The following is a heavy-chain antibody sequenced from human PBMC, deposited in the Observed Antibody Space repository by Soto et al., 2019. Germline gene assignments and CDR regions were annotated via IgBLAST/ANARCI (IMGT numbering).Heavy chain of an antibody. CDR3: ARETRLLWSTGMDV. D-gene: IGHD3-10*01. Sequence: QVQLQESGPGLVKPSETLSLTCTVSGGSISSYYWSWIRQPPGKGLEWIGYIYYSGSTNYNPSLKSRVTISVDTSKNQFSLKLSSVTAADTAVYYFARETRLLWSTGMDVWGQGTTVTVSS. CDR2: IYYSGST. V-gene: IGHV4-59*01. CDR1: GGSISSYY. J-gene: IGHJ6*02.